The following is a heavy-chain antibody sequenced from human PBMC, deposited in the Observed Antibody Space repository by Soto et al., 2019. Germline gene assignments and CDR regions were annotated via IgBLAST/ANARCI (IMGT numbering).Heavy chain of an antibody. V-gene: IGHV4-34*01. Sequence: SETLSLTCAVYGGSFSGYYWSWIRQPPGKGLEWIGEINHSGSTNYNPSLKSRVTTSVDTSKNQFSLKLSSVTAADTAVYYCARRGGRAPGYWGQGTLVTVSS. CDR2: INHSGST. D-gene: IGHD1-1*01. CDR1: GGSFSGYY. CDR3: ARRGGRAPGY. J-gene: IGHJ4*02.